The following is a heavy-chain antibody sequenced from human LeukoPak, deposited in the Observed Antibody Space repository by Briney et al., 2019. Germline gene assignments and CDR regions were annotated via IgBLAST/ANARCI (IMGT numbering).Heavy chain of an antibody. CDR1: GFTFSSYA. Sequence: GRSLRLSCAASGFTFSSYAMHWVRQAPGKGLEWVAVISYDGSNKYYADSVKGRFTISGDNSKNTLYLQMNSLRAEDTAVYYCARGTDILTGPDYWGQGTLVTVSS. CDR2: ISYDGSNK. CDR3: ARGTDILTGPDY. D-gene: IGHD3-9*01. V-gene: IGHV3-30*04. J-gene: IGHJ4*02.